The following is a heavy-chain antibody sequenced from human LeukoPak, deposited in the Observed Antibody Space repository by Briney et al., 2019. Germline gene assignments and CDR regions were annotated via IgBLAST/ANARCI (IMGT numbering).Heavy chain of an antibody. Sequence: SETLSLTCAVYGGSFSGYYWSWIRQPPGKGLEWIGEINHSGSTNYNPSLKSRVTISVDTSKNQFSLKLSSVTAADMAVYYCARVDYWGQGTLVTVSS. J-gene: IGHJ4*02. CDR2: INHSGST. V-gene: IGHV4-34*01. CDR3: ARVDY. CDR1: GGSFSGYY.